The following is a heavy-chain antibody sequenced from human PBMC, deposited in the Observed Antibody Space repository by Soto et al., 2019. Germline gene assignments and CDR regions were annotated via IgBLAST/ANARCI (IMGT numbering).Heavy chain of an antibody. CDR1: GGSISSGGYY. J-gene: IGHJ4*02. CDR3: ARVRGTIIPAATFDY. Sequence: QVQLQESGPGLVKPSQTLSLTCTVSGGSISSGGYYWSWIRQHPGKGRGWTGYIYYSGSTYYNPSLNSPVTISVDTSKNQFSLKLSSVTAADTAVYYCARVRGTIIPAATFDYWGQGTLVTVSS. D-gene: IGHD2-2*01. V-gene: IGHV4-31*01. CDR2: IYYSGST.